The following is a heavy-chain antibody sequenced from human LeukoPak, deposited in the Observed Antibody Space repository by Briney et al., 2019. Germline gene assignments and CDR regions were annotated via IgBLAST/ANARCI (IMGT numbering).Heavy chain of an antibody. CDR1: GYTFTSYD. CDR3: ARGFSYSNYYYYSYMDV. CDR2: MNPNSGNT. D-gene: IGHD4-11*01. V-gene: IGHV1-8*01. Sequence: ASVKVSCKASGYTFTSYDINWVRQATGQGLEWMGWMNPNSGNTGYAQKFQGRVTMTSNTSISTAYMELSSLRSEDTAVYYCARGFSYSNYYYYSYMDVWGKGTTVTVSS. J-gene: IGHJ6*03.